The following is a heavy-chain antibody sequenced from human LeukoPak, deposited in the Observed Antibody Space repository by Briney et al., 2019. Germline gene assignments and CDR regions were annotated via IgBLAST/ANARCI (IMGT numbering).Heavy chain of an antibody. CDR3: ARGPGHVPPYAFDI. V-gene: IGHV4-59*01. CDR1: GGSISSYY. Sequence: SETLSLTCTVSGGSISSYYWSWIRQPPGKGLEWIGYIYYSGSTNYNPSLKSRVTISVDTSKNQFSLKLSSVTAADTAVYYCARGPGHVPPYAFDIWGQGTMVTVSS. CDR2: IYYSGST. J-gene: IGHJ3*02.